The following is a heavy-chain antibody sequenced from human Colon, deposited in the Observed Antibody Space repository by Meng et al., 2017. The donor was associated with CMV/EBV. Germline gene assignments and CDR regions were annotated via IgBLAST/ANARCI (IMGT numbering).Heavy chain of an antibody. CDR1: GFTFTNFA. D-gene: IGHD2-2*01. CDR2: ISYDGNKH. CDR3: ARVGGCHSPSCSQGLDP. J-gene: IGHJ5*02. V-gene: IGHV3-30*04. Sequence: GGSLRLSCAASGFTFTNFAIHWVRQAPGKGLEWVAVISYDGNKHAYTDSVKGRYTISRDNSKNTVYLEMNSLTTEDTALYYCARVGGCHSPSCSQGLDPWGQGTLVTVSS.